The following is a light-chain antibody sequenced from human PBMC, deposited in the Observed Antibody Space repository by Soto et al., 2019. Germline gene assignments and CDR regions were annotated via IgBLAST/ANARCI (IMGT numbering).Light chain of an antibody. CDR1: QSVSSSY. V-gene: IGKV3-20*01. Sequence: EIVLTQSPGTLSLSPGERATLSCRASQSVSSSYLAWYQQKPGQAPRLLIYGASSRATGIPDRFSGSGSGTDFTLTISRLEPEDFAVYYCQQYGSPYTFGGGTKVVIK. J-gene: IGKJ4*01. CDR2: GAS. CDR3: QQYGSPYT.